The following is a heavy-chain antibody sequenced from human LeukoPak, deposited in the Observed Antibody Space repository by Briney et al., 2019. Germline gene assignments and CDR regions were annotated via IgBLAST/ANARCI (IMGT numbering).Heavy chain of an antibody. CDR1: GFTFSSYW. D-gene: IGHD4-23*01. CDR3: ARDKYGDNSNAFDI. Sequence: GSLGLSCAASGFTFSSYWMHWVRQVPGKGLVWVSRIGTDGSRTTYADYVQGRFTISRDNAKNTLYLQMNSLRAEDTAVYYCARDKYGDNSNAFDIWGQGTLVTVSS. CDR2: IGTDGSRT. J-gene: IGHJ3*02. V-gene: IGHV3-74*01.